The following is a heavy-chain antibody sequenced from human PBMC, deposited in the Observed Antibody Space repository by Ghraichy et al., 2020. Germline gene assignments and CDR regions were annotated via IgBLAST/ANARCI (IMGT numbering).Heavy chain of an antibody. Sequence: ETLSLTCAISGDSVSSNSASWNWIRQSPSIGLEWLGRTYYYTKWNTDYAESVKSRISISPDTSKNQVSLQLTSVTPEDTAVYYCVRRRWHGYEGYMDVWGKGTTVTVS. CDR1: GDSVSSNSAS. D-gene: IGHD5-12*01. J-gene: IGHJ6*03. V-gene: IGHV6-1*01. CDR2: TYYYTKWNT. CDR3: VRRRWHGYEGYMDV.